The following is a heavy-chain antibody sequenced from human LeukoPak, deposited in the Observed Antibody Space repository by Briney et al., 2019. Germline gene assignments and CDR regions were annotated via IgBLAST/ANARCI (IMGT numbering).Heavy chain of an antibody. CDR2: TRNKANDYTT. J-gene: IGHJ4*02. D-gene: IGHD1-26*01. Sequence: GGSLRLSCTASGFTFSDHFMDWVRQAPGKGLEWVGRTRNKANDYTTEHAASVRGRFSISRDDSTNSLYLQMHSLQTEDTAMYYCARERSSGSYFLGPFDNWGQGTLVTVSS. V-gene: IGHV3-72*01. CDR3: ARERSSGSYFLGPFDN. CDR1: GFTFSDHF.